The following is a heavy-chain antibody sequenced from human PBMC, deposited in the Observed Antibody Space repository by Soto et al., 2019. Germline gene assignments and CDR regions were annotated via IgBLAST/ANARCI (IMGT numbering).Heavy chain of an antibody. CDR2: IGKSSSPI. CDR1: GFTFSSYS. CDR3: ARDSGRGGAADY. J-gene: IGHJ4*02. Sequence: EVQLVESGGGLVQPGGSLRLSCAASGFTFSSYSMTWVRQAPGKGLEWVSYIGKSSSPIFYADSVRGRFFISRDNAKNSLYLQMNSLRDVDTAVYYCARDSGRGGAADYWGQGTLVTVSS. D-gene: IGHD1-26*01. V-gene: IGHV3-48*02.